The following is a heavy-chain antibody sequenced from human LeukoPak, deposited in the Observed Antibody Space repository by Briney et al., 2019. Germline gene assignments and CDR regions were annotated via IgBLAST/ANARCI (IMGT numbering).Heavy chain of an antibody. V-gene: IGHV1-2*02. CDR2: INPNSGGT. Sequence: ASVTVSCKASGYTFTGYYMHWVRQAPGQGLEWMGWINPNSGGTNYAQKFQGRVTMTRDTSISTAYMELSRLRSDDTAVYYCASSTPGLGPWGYYYYYMDVWGKGTTVTISS. D-gene: IGHD3-16*01. CDR1: GYTFTGYY. J-gene: IGHJ6*03. CDR3: ASSTPGLGPWGYYYYYMDV.